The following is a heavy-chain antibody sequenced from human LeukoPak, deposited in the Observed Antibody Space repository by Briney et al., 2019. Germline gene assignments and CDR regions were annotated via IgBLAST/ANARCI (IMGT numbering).Heavy chain of an antibody. CDR3: VRDGDDFNFDY. V-gene: IGHV3-74*01. Sequence: PGGSLRLSCAASGFTFSSHWMHWVRHAPGKGLVWVSRVKGDGTFTNYADSVYGRFTISRDNAKNTLYLHMHSLRAEDTAAYYCVRDGDDFNFDYWGQGNLVTVSS. CDR1: GFTFSSHW. D-gene: IGHD5-24*01. J-gene: IGHJ4*02. CDR2: VKGDGTFT.